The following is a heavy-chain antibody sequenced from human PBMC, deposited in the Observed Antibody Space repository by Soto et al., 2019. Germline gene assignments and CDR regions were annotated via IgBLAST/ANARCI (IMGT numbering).Heavy chain of an antibody. J-gene: IGHJ6*03. CDR3: ARGYCSGTSCYAGNYYYYMDV. CDR1: GYTFTGYY. Sequence: ASVKVSCKASGYTFTGYYIHWVRQAPGQGLEWIGWINPKSGGTHYAQNFQGWVTMARDTSISTAYMELSRLKSDDTAVYYCARGYCSGTSCYAGNYYYYMDVWGTGTTVTVSS. D-gene: IGHD2-2*01. V-gene: IGHV1-2*04. CDR2: INPKSGGT.